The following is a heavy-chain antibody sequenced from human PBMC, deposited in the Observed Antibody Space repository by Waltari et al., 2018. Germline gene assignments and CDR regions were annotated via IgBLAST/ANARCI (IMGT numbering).Heavy chain of an antibody. D-gene: IGHD3-3*01. CDR3: AXDSGHITIFGXVISLDY. V-gene: IGHV3-33*01. J-gene: IGHJ4*02. CDR1: GFTFXNYA. CDR2: IWSDGRSK. Sequence: QVQLAESGGGVVQPGKSLRLSCTAXGFTFXNYAMXWVRQGPGKGLAWVEVIWSDGRSKYYAEXVKGRFTIXRDKXKNXLYLXXNXLSPEDTAXXYCAXDSGHITIFGXVISLDYXGEGTLVTVXP.